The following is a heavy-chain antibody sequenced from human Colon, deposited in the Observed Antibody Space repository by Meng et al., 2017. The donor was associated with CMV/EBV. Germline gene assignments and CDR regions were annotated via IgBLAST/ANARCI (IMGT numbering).Heavy chain of an antibody. CDR1: GFTFTAYV. V-gene: IGHV3-30*04. D-gene: IGHD2-8*02. Sequence: GESLKISCAASGFTFTAYVLHWVRQAPGKGLEWVAVTSPDEGIKIYADSVRGRFTISRDNSKNMLYLQMNSLRPEDTAIYYCAKGHNTAGFHPSYYGLDVWGQGTTVTVSS. CDR3: AKGHNTAGFHPSYYGLDV. CDR2: TSPDEGIK. J-gene: IGHJ6*02.